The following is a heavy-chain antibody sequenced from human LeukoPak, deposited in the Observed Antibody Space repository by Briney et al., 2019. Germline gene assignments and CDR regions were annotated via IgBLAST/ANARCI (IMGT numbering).Heavy chain of an antibody. CDR2: INPNSGGT. CDR3: ARRSSSGWPFDY. Sequence: ASVKVSCKASGYTFTGYYMHWVRQAPRQGLEWMGWINPNSGGTNYAQKFQGRVTMTRDTSISTAYMELSRLRSDDTAVYYCARRSSSGWPFDYWGQGTLVTVSS. CDR1: GYTFTGYY. V-gene: IGHV1-2*02. J-gene: IGHJ4*02. D-gene: IGHD6-19*01.